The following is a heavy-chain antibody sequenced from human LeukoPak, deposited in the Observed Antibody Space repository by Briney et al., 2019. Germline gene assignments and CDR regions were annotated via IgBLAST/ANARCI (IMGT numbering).Heavy chain of an antibody. CDR2: IYPNGNT. Sequence: PSETLSLTCSVSGGSISSYYWSWIRQPAGKGLESIGRIYPNGNTNYNPSLRGRVTISVDTSKNQFSLKLSSVTAADTAVYYCARDIVVAYYFDYWGQGTLSPSPQ. V-gene: IGHV4-4*07. J-gene: IGHJ4*02. CDR3: ARDIVVAYYFDY. CDR1: GGSISSYY. D-gene: IGHD2-15*01.